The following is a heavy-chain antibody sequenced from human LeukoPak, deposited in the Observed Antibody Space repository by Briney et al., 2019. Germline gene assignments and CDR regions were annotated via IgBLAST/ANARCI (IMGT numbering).Heavy chain of an antibody. CDR2: INPNSGGT. J-gene: IGHJ4*02. CDR1: GYTFTGYY. D-gene: IGHD3-22*01. Sequence: ASVKVSCKASGYTFTGYYMHWVRQAPGQGLEWMGWINPNSGGTNYAQKFQGRVTITSDTSISTAYMELSRLRSDDTAVYYCARDGGLYYDSSNYFDCWGQGTLVTVSS. V-gene: IGHV1-2*02. CDR3: ARDGGLYYDSSNYFDC.